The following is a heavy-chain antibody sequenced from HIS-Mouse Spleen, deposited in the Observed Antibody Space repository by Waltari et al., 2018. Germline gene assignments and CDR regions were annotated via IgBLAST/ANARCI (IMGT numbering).Heavy chain of an antibody. CDR2: INHSGST. CDR3: ARGLVGATECFDY. Sequence: VQLQQWGAGLLKPSETLSLTCAVYGGSFSGYYWSWIRQPPGKGLEWIGEINHSGSTNYNPSLKSRVTISVDTSKNQFSLKLSSVTAADTAVYYCARGLVGATECFDYWGQGTLVTVSS. D-gene: IGHD1-26*01. CDR1: GGSFSGYY. V-gene: IGHV4-34*01. J-gene: IGHJ4*02.